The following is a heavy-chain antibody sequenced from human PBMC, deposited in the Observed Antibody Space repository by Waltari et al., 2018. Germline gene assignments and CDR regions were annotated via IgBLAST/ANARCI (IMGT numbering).Heavy chain of an antibody. Sequence: QVQLQQWGAGLLKPSETLSLTCAVYGGSFSGYYWSWIRQPPGKGLEWIGEINHSGSTNYNPSLKSRVTISVDTSKNQFSLKLSSVTAADTAVYYCVRRDYGDYGTSYWGQGTLVTVSS. J-gene: IGHJ4*02. CDR3: VRRDYGDYGTSY. V-gene: IGHV4-34*01. D-gene: IGHD4-17*01. CDR1: GGSFSGYY. CDR2: INHSGST.